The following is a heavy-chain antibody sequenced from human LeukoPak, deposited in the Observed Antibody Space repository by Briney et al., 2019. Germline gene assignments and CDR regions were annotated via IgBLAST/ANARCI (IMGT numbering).Heavy chain of an antibody. Sequence: PSETLSLTCTVSGGSISSYYWSWIRQPPGKGLEWIGYIYYSGSTNYNPSLKSRVTISVDTSKNQFSLKLSSVTAADTAVYYCARHGALGVVIFYFDYWGQGTLVTVSP. J-gene: IGHJ4*02. V-gene: IGHV4-59*08. CDR2: IYYSGST. D-gene: IGHD3-3*01. CDR3: ARHGALGVVIFYFDY. CDR1: GGSISSYY.